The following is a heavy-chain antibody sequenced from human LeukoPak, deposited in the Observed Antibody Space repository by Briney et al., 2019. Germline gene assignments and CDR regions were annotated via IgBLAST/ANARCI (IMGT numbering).Heavy chain of an antibody. CDR3: ARRTRDTGGYSYGSNFDY. V-gene: IGHV5-51*01. D-gene: IGHD5-18*01. J-gene: IGHJ4*02. CDR2: IYPGDSDT. CDR1: GYSFTSYW. Sequence: GESLKISCKGSGYSFTSYWIGWVRQMPGKGLEWMGIIYPGDSDTRYSPSFQGQVTISADKSISTAYLQWSSLKASDTAMYYCARRTRDTGGYSYGSNFDYWGQGTLVTVSS.